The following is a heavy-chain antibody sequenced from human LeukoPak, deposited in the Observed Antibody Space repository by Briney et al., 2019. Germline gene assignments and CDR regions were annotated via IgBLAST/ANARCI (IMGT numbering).Heavy chain of an antibody. V-gene: IGHV6-1*01. D-gene: IGHD6-6*01. CDR2: TYYRSKWYN. J-gene: IGHJ3*02. CDR1: GDSVSSNSAA. Sequence: SQTLSLTCAISGDSVSSNSAAWNWIRQSSSRGLEWLGRTYYRSKWYNDYAVSVKGRIIINPDTSKNQFSLQLNSVTPEDTAVYYCAKDRGIAARGAFDIWGQGTMVTVSS. CDR3: AKDRGIAARGAFDI.